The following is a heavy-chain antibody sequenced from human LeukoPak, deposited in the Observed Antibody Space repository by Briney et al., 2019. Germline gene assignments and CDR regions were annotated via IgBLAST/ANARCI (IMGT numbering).Heavy chain of an antibody. D-gene: IGHD6-19*01. CDR1: GFTFDDYA. Sequence: GGSLRLSCAASGFTFDDYAMHWVRQAPGKGLEWVSLISGDGGSTYYADSVKGRFTISRDNAKNSLYLQMNSLRAEDTAVYYCARDILYSSGWYGAFDIWGQGTMVTVSS. CDR2: ISGDGGST. CDR3: ARDILYSSGWYGAFDI. J-gene: IGHJ3*02. V-gene: IGHV3-43*02.